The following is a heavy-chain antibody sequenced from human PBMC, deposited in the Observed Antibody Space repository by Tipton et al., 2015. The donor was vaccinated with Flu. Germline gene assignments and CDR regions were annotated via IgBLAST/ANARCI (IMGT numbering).Heavy chain of an antibody. CDR3: TRRLVED. V-gene: IGHV3-7*01. CDR1: GFIFTDYW. CDR2: INYDGSTI. Sequence: GSLRLSCAASGFIFTDYWMAWVRQAPGKGLEWVANINYDGSTIYYLDSVKGRFTISRDNAKNSLYLQMNNLRAEDTAVYYCTRRLVEDWGQGTQVTVSS. J-gene: IGHJ4*02.